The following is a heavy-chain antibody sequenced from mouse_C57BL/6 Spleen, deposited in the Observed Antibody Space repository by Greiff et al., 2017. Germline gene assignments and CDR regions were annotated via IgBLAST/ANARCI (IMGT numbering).Heavy chain of an antibody. V-gene: IGHV1-52*01. D-gene: IGHD2-5*01. Sequence: QVQLQQPGAELVRPGSSVKLSCKASGYTFTSYWMHWVKQRPIQGLEWIGNIDPSDSETHYNQKFKDKATLTEDKSSSTAYMQLSSLTSEDSTVYYGARESNSYYFDYWGQGTTLTVSS. CDR2: IDPSDSET. CDR1: GYTFTSYW. J-gene: IGHJ2*01. CDR3: ARESNSYYFDY.